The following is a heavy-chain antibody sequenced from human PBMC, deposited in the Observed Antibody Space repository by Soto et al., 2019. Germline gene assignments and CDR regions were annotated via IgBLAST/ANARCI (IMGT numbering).Heavy chain of an antibody. CDR1: GYTFTSYG. J-gene: IGHJ5*02. V-gene: IGHV1-18*04. Sequence: QVQLVQSGAEVKKPGASVKVSYKASGYTFTSYGISWVRQAPGQGREWMGWISAYNGNTNYAQKLQGRVTMTTDTATSTAYMELRSLRSDDTAVDYGARVTCGEHAHLNWFDPWGQGTLVTVSS. CDR2: ISAYNGNT. CDR3: ARVTCGEHAHLNWFDP. D-gene: IGHD4-17*01.